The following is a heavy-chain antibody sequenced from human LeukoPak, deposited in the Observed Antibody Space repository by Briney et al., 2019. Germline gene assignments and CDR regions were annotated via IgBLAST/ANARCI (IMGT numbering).Heavy chain of an antibody. CDR1: GGSISGDY. CDR3: ARTISAAGSWYFGL. J-gene: IGHJ2*01. Sequence: PSETLSLTCTVSGGSISGDYWSCIRQPPGKGLEWIGYINYSGSTSYNPSLKSRVTISADTSKNQFSLRLSPVTAADTAVYYCARTISAAGSWYFGLLGRCTLVTVSS. D-gene: IGHD6-19*01. V-gene: IGHV4-59*01. CDR2: INYSGST.